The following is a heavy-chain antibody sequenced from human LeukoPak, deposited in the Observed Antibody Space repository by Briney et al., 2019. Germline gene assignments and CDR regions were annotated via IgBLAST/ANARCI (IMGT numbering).Heavy chain of an antibody. CDR3: ARDRSMTHFDY. CDR1: GFTFDDYA. J-gene: IGHJ4*02. Sequence: GGSLRLSCAASGFTFDDYAMHWVRQAPGKGLEWVSGISWNSGSIGYADSVKGRFTISRDNAKNSLYLQMNSLRAEDTALYYCARDRSMTHFDYWGQGTLVTVSS. CDR2: ISWNSGSI. V-gene: IGHV3-9*01.